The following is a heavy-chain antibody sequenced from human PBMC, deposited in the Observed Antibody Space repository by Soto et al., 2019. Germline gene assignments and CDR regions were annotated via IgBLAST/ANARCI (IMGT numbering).Heavy chain of an antibody. CDR2: TRSKAYGGTT. J-gene: IGHJ1*01. Sequence: EVQLVESGGGLVQPGRSLRLSCIASGFTFGDYAMSWFRQAPGKGLEWVGFTRSKAYGGTTEYAASVKGRFTISRDDSKSIAYLQMTSVKPEDTALYHCTRDASLFRFSPPEYFQHWGQGTLVTVSS. CDR3: TRDASLFRFSPPEYFQH. V-gene: IGHV3-49*03. D-gene: IGHD3-3*01. CDR1: GFTFGDYA.